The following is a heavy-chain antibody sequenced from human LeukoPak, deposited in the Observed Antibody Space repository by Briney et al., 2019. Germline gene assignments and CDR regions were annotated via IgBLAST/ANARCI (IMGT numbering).Heavy chain of an antibody. CDR1: GFTFSSYA. J-gene: IGHJ4*02. D-gene: IGHD5-18*01. CDR3: ARVGYSYGIDY. CDR2: LSGSGGNT. Sequence: PGGSLRLSCAASGFTFSSYAMSWVRQAPGKGLEWVSTLSGSGGNTYYADSVKGRFTISRDNSKNTLYLQMNSLRAEDTAVYYCARVGYSYGIDYWGQGTLVTVSS. V-gene: IGHV3-23*01.